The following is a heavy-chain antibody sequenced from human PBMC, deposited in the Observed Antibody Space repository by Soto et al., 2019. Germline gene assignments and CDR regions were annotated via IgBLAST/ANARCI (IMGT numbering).Heavy chain of an antibody. Sequence: EVQLVESGGGSVQPGRSLRLSCAASGFTFSNYWMHWVRQAPGRGLVWVSHIDSDGSTTTYADSVEGRFTISRDNAKNTLYLQMNSLRAEDTAVYYCARDRGNWFDPWGQGTLVTVSS. V-gene: IGHV3-74*01. J-gene: IGHJ5*02. CDR3: ARDRGNWFDP. CDR2: IDSDGSTT. CDR1: GFTFSNYW. D-gene: IGHD3-16*01.